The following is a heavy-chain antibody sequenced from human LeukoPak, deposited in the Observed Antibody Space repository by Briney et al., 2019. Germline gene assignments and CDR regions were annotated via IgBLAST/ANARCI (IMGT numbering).Heavy chain of an antibody. V-gene: IGHV3-21*01. Sequence: KAGGSLRLSCAASGFTFSSYSMNWVRQAPGKGLEWVSSISSSSYIYYADSVKGRFTISRDNAKNSLYLQMNSLRAEDTAVYYCARVHYYGVTYYFDYWGQGTLVTVSS. J-gene: IGHJ4*02. CDR3: ARVHYYGVTYYFDY. CDR2: ISSSSYI. D-gene: IGHD3-10*01. CDR1: GFTFSSYS.